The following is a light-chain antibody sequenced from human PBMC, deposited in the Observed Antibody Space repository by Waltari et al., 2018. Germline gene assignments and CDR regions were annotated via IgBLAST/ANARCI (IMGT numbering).Light chain of an antibody. CDR1: QSLLHRNGYNY. CDR2: LGS. CDR3: MQALQTPRM. V-gene: IGKV2-28*01. J-gene: IGKJ1*01. Sequence: MSQSPLSLPVTLGEPASISCRSSQSLLHRNGYNYLDWYLQKPGQSPQLLIYLGSNRASGVPDRFSGSGSGTDFTLKISRVEAEDVGVYYCMQALQTPRMFGQGTKVEIK.